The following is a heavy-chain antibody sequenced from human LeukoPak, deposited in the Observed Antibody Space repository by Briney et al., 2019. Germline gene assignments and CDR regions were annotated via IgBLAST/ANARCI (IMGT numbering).Heavy chain of an antibody. CDR2: IWYDGGNK. CDR1: GFTFSNYG. CDR3: ARAGIGNALDY. V-gene: IGHV3-33*01. Sequence: GGSLGLSCAASGFTFSNYGMNWVRQAPGKGLEWVAIIWYDGGNKYFADSVMCRFTISKDNSKNTVYLQMNSLRIEDTAVYHCARAGIGNALDYWGQGTQVTVSS. D-gene: IGHD2-2*01. J-gene: IGHJ4*02.